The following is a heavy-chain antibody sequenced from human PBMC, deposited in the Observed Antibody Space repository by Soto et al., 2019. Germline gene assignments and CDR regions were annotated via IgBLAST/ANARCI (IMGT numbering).Heavy chain of an antibody. D-gene: IGHD3-3*01. CDR1: GFTFSSYA. J-gene: IGHJ6*02. V-gene: IGHV3-30-3*01. CDR2: ISNDGTNK. Sequence: QVQLEESGGGVVQPGRSLRLSCVGTGFTFSSYAMHWVRQAPGKGLEWVAVISNDGTNKYYADSVEGRITISRDNPKNTLYLQMHSRRSEDTAVYYCARGTTLAIFDYGMDVWGQGATVTVSS. CDR3: ARGTTLAIFDYGMDV.